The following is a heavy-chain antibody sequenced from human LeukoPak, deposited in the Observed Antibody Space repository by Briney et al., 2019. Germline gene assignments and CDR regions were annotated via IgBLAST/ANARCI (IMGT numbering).Heavy chain of an antibody. J-gene: IGHJ4*02. CDR2: IASNGGTK. V-gene: IGHV3-64*02. CDR3: ASEYCTTNWGLGY. CDR1: GFTFSSYS. Sequence: PGGSLRLSCAASGFTFSSYSSDWFRQAPGKGLEYVSGIASNGGTKYYADSVKGRFTISRDNFKNTVDHQMYSLRTEDLAVYYCASEYCTTNWGLGYWGQGTLVTVPS. D-gene: IGHD2-8*01.